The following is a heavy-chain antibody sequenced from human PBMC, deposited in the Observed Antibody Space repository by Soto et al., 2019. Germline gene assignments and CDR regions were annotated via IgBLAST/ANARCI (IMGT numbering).Heavy chain of an antibody. CDR1: GFTFSSYA. CDR3: AKGGRSSSGLDFDY. V-gene: IGHV3-23*01. D-gene: IGHD6-6*01. Sequence: GGSLRLSCAASGFTFSSYAMNWVRQAPGKGLEWVSTISGSGGDTYYADSVKGRFSISRDNSKYTLSLQMDSLRAEDTAVYYCAKGGRSSSGLDFDYWGQGTLVTVSS. J-gene: IGHJ4*02. CDR2: ISGSGGDT.